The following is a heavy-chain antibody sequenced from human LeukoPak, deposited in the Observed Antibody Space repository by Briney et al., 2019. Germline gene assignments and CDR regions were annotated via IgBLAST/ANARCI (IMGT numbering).Heavy chain of an antibody. CDR3: ARHTPTNYDFWSGYFAQSSAFDI. V-gene: IGHV4-39*01. D-gene: IGHD3-3*01. J-gene: IGHJ3*02. Sequence: SETLSLTCTVSGGSISSSSYYWGWIRQPPGKGLEWIGSIYYSGSTYYNPSLKSRVTISVDTSKNQFSLKLSSVTAADTAVYYCARHTPTNYDFWSGYFAQSSAFDIWGQGTMVTVSS. CDR2: IYYSGST. CDR1: GGSISSSSYY.